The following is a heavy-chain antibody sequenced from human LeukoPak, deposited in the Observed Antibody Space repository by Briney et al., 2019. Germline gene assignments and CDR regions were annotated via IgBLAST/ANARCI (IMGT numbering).Heavy chain of an antibody. Sequence: PSETLSLTCTVSGGSISSSSYYWGWIRQPPGKGLEWIGSIYYSGSTYYNPSLKSRVTISVDTSKNQFSLKLSSVTAADTAVYYCARALNGERGRSTYGGNSGGYFDYWGQGTLVTVSS. CDR1: GGSISSSSYY. J-gene: IGHJ4*02. V-gene: IGHV4-39*01. D-gene: IGHD4-23*01. CDR2: IYYSGST. CDR3: ARALNGERGRSTYGGNSGGYFDY.